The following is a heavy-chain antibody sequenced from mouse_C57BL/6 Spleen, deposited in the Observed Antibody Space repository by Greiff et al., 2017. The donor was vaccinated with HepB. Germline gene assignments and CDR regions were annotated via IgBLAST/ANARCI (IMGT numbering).Heavy chain of an antibody. CDR1: GYTFTSYW. J-gene: IGHJ3*01. Sequence: VQLQQPGAELVKPGASVKLSCKASGYTFTSYWMQWVKQRPGQGLEWIGEIDPSDSYTNYNQKFKGKATLTVDTSSSTAYMQLSSLTSEDSAVYYCARGYYGSSGTAFAYWGQGTLVTVSA. D-gene: IGHD1-1*01. V-gene: IGHV1-50*01. CDR2: IDPSDSYT. CDR3: ARGYYGSSGTAFAY.